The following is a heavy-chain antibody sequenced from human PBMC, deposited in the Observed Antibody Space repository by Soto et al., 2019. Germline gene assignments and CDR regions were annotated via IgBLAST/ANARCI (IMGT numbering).Heavy chain of an antibody. CDR1: GDSISSYY. V-gene: IGHV4-59*08. CDR2: MSYSGST. J-gene: IGHJ4*01. CDR3: GRNYGPGYIFDY. D-gene: IGHD3-10*01. Sequence: SETLSLTCTVSGDSISSYYWTWFRQPPGKGLEWIGYMSYSGSTNYNPSLKSRVPISVDTSKHQFPLKVGPVTAAATAVYSCGRNYGPGYIFDYRGHGTPVTVSS.